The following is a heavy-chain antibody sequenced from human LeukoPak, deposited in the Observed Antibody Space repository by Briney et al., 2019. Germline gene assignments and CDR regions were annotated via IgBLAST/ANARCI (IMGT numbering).Heavy chain of an antibody. CDR1: GFTFSSYE. J-gene: IGHJ4*02. CDR2: ISSSGSTI. Sequence: GGSLRLSCSASGFTFSSYEMNWVRQAPGKGLEWVSYISSSGSTIYYADSVKGRFTVSRDNAKNSLYLQMNNLRAEDTAVYYCARDPNQGIFDYWGQGTLVTVSS. D-gene: IGHD3-10*01. V-gene: IGHV3-48*03. CDR3: ARDPNQGIFDY.